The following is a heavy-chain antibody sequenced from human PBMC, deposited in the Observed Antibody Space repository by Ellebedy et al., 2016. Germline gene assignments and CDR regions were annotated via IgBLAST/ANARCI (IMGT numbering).Heavy chain of an antibody. CDR1: GFTFNTFF. CDR3: AKDRDDAGDFVFDS. CDR2: ISGGGETT. V-gene: IGHV3-23*01. Sequence: GGSLRLSXAGSGFTFNTFFMSWVRLAPGKGPEWVATISGGGETTRFADSVNGRFTISRDDPKSTLYLQMNNLRAEDTAVYYCAKDRDDAGDFVFDSWGQGTLVTVSS. J-gene: IGHJ4*02. D-gene: IGHD4-17*01.